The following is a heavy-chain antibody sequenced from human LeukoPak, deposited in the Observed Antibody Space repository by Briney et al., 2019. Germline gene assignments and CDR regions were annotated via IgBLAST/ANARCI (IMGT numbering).Heavy chain of an antibody. CDR2: YNHSGST. V-gene: IGHV4-34*01. CDR1: GGSSSGYS. CDR3: ARSRYCYDRSGLFDC. Sequence: PQTLSLTCALYGGSSSGYSCSWIRQTPGKGLEWIGGYNHSGSTTNYPSLKSRVIISLVTSKNQYSLKLSSVAAADTAVYYCARSRYCYDRSGLFDCWGQGTLVSVSS. D-gene: IGHD3-22*01. J-gene: IGHJ4*02.